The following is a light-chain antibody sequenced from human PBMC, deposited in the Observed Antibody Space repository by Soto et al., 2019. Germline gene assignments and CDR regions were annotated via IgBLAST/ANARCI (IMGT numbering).Light chain of an antibody. J-gene: IGLJ1*01. V-gene: IGLV1-44*01. CDR3: AAWDDSLNADV. CDR2: SNN. CDR1: SSNIGTNT. Sequence: QSALTQPPSASGTPGQRVTISCSGSSSNIGTNTVNWYQQLPGTAPKLLIYSNNQRPSGVPDRISGSKSGTSASLAISGLQSEDEADYYCAAWDDSLNADVFGTGTKVTVL.